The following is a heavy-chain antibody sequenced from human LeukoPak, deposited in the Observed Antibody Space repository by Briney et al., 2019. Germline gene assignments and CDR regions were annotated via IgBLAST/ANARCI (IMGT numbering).Heavy chain of an antibody. J-gene: IGHJ6*03. CDR3: AKDQKRGYSYGYLFYYYYMDV. CDR2: VRYDGSKK. V-gene: IGHV3-30*02. Sequence: GGSLRLSCAASGFTFSSYGMYWVRQAPGKGLEGVAFVRYDGSKKYYTNSVKGRFTISRDNSKNTLYLQMNSLTAEDTAVYYCAKDQKRGYSYGYLFYYYYMDVWGKGTTVTISS. CDR1: GFTFSSYG. D-gene: IGHD5-18*01.